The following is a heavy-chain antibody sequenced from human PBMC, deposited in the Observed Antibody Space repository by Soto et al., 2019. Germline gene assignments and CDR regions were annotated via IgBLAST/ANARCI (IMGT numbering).Heavy chain of an antibody. J-gene: IGHJ4*02. D-gene: IGHD2-2*02. CDR2: INSVNGNT. CDR3: ARDMGYCSSSSCYNPLFDY. Sequence: ASVKVSCKASGYTFTGYYMHWVRQAPGQGLEWMGWINSVNGNTKYSQKFQGRVTITRDTSASTAYMELSSLRSEDTAVYYCARDMGYCSSSSCYNPLFDYWGQGTLVTVSS. V-gene: IGHV1-3*01. CDR1: GYTFTGYY.